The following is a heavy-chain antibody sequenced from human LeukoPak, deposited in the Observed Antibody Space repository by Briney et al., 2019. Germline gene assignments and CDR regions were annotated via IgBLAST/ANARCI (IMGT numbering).Heavy chain of an antibody. D-gene: IGHD3-22*01. J-gene: IGHJ4*02. CDR1: GGSISSYY. V-gene: IGHV4-59*01. CDR2: IYYSGST. CDR3: ARADDSGGSFDY. Sequence: SETLSLTCTVSGGSISSYYWSWIRQPPGKGLEWIGYIYYSGSTNYNPSLKSRVTISVDTSKNQFSLKLSSVTAADTAVYYCARADDSGGSFDYWGQGTLVTVSS.